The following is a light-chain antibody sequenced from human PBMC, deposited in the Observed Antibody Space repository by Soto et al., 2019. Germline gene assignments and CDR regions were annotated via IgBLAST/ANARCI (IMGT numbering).Light chain of an antibody. CDR3: QQYDATPLT. V-gene: IGKV3-20*01. J-gene: IGKJ4*01. CDR1: QSVRNSY. CDR2: AAS. Sequence: EIVLTQSPGTLSLSPGERATLSCRASQSVRNSYLAWYQQKPGQAPRLLIYAASSRATGIPDRFSGSGSGTDFTLTISRLQPEDFAVYYCQQYDATPLTFGGGTKVEIK.